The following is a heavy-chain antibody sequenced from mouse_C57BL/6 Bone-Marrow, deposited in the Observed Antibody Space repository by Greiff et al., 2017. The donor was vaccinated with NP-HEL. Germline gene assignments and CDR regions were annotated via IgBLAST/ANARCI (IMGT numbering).Heavy chain of an antibody. CDR1: GYTFTDYE. Sequence: QVQLQQSGAELVRPGASVTLSCKASGYTFTDYEMHWVKQTPVHGLEWIGAIDPETGGTAYNQKFKGKAILTADKSSSTAYMELRSLTSEDSAVYYCTRGGLVRLDYGGRGNTLTVSS. D-gene: IGHD2-3*01. V-gene: IGHV1-15*01. CDR2: IDPETGGT. CDR3: TRGGLVRLDY. J-gene: IGHJ2*01.